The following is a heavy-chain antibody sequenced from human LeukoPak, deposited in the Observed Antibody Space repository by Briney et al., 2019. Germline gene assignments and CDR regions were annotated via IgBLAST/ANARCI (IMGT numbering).Heavy chain of an antibody. CDR1: GGSFSGYY. V-gene: IGHV4-34*01. D-gene: IGHD6-19*01. CDR2: INHSGST. J-gene: IGHJ5*02. Sequence: SETLSLTXAVYGGSFSGYYWSWIRQPPGKGLEWIGEINHSGSTNYNPSLKSRVTISVDTSKNQFSLKLSSVTAADTAVYYCARANWAVAGTNWFDPWGQGTLVTVSS. CDR3: ARANWAVAGTNWFDP.